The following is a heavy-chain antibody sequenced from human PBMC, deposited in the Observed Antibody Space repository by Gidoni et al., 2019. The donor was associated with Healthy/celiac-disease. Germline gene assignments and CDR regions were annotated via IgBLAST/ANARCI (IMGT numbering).Heavy chain of an antibody. V-gene: IGHV3-23*01. CDR3: AKSEYYYDSRSWFDP. J-gene: IGHJ5*02. CDR1: GFTFRSYA. CDR2: ISGSGGST. Sequence: EVQLLESGGGLVQPGGSLRPSCAASGFTFRSYAMSWVRRAPGKGLEWVSAISGSGGSTYYADSVKGRFTISRDNSKNTLYLQMNSLRAEDTAVYYCAKSEYYYDSRSWFDPWGQGTLVTVSS. D-gene: IGHD3-22*01.